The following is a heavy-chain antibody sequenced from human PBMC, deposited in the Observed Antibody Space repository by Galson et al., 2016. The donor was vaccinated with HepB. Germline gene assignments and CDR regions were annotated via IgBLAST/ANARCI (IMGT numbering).Heavy chain of an antibody. D-gene: IGHD3-10*01. J-gene: IGHJ5*02. V-gene: IGHV4-34*01. CDR1: GGSLSGYY. CDR2: INHGGTT. CDR3: ARTRKIMMRGVGQIGWFDA. Sequence: SETLSLTCGVYGGSLSGYYWSWIRQPPGKGLEWIGEINHGGTTNNNPSLKSRVTISVDTSKNQVSLNLRSVTVADTAVYYCARTRKIMMRGVGQIGWFDAWGQGNLVTVSS.